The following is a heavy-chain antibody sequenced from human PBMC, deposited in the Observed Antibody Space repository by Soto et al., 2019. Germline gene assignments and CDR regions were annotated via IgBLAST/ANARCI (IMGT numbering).Heavy chain of an antibody. Sequence: QVQLVQSGAEVKKPGASVKVSCKASGYTFTGYYMHWVRQAPGQGLEWMGWINPNSGGTNYAQKFQGRVTMTRDTSISTAYMELSRLRSDDTAVYYCARDIVVVPAAISYYYGMDVWGQGTTVTVSS. CDR1: GYTFTGYY. CDR3: ARDIVVVPAAISYYYGMDV. CDR2: INPNSGGT. V-gene: IGHV1-2*02. D-gene: IGHD2-2*02. J-gene: IGHJ6*02.